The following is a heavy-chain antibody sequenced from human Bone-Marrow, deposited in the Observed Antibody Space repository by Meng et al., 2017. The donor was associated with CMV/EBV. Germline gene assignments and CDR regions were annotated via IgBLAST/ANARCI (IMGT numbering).Heavy chain of an antibody. D-gene: IGHD6-19*01. J-gene: IGHJ4*02. CDR2: ISAYNGNT. Sequence: ASVKVSCKASGYTFTNYGISWVRQAPGQGLEWMGWISAYNGNTNYAQKLQGRVTMTTDTSTSTAYMELRSLRSDDTAVYYCARGSSGWYWYYFDYWGQGTLVTVYS. CDR3: ARGSSGWYWYYFDY. CDR1: GYTFTNYG. V-gene: IGHV1-18*01.